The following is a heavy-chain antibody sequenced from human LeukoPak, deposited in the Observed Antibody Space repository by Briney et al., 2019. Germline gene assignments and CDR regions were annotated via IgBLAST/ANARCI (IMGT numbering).Heavy chain of an antibody. D-gene: IGHD6-13*01. CDR1: GGSMRSYY. CDR3: ARHYIAAGGGDAFDI. CDR2: IYYSGST. J-gene: IGHJ3*02. Sequence: ASETLSLTCTVSGGSMRSYYWSWIRQPAGKGLEWTGYIYYSGSTYYNPSLKSRVTISVDTSKNQFSLKLSSVTAADTAMYYCARHYIAAGGGDAFDIWGQGTMVTVSA. V-gene: IGHV4-59*08.